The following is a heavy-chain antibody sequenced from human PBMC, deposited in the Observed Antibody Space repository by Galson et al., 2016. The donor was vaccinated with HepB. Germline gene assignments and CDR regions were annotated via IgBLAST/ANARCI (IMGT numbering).Heavy chain of an antibody. D-gene: IGHD3-10*01. CDR2: TSGSGGIT. Sequence: SLRLSCAASGFTFSSYAMNWVRQAPGKGLEWVSATSGSGGITHYTDSVRGRFTISRDNSKNTLYLQMNSLRAEDTAVYYCAKETSGSYDYWGQGTLVTVSS. CDR1: GFTFSSYA. V-gene: IGHV3-23*01. J-gene: IGHJ4*02. CDR3: AKETSGSYDY.